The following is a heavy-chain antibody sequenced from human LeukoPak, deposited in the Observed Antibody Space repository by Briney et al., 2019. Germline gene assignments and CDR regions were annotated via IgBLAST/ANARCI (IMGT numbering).Heavy chain of an antibody. CDR1: GFTFSSYW. Sequence: GGSLRLSCAASGFTFSSYWMSWVRQAPGKGLEWVANIKQDGSEKYYVDSVKGRFTISRDNAKNSLYLQMNSLRAEDTAVYYCARVHSGSPPMYDAFDIWGQGTMVTVSS. CDR2: IKQDGSEK. J-gene: IGHJ3*02. V-gene: IGHV3-7*01. D-gene: IGHD1-26*01. CDR3: ARVHSGSPPMYDAFDI.